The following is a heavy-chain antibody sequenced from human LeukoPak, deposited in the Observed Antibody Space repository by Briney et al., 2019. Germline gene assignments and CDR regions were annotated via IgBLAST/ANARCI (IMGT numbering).Heavy chain of an antibody. Sequence: PSETLSLTCTVSGGSISSYYWSWLRQPPGKGLEWIGYIYYSGSTNYNPSLKSRVTISVDTSKNQFSLKLSSVTAADTAVYYCARIYCSGGSCFDDWGQGTLVTVSS. D-gene: IGHD2-15*01. V-gene: IGHV4-59*01. J-gene: IGHJ4*02. CDR1: GGSISSYY. CDR2: IYYSGST. CDR3: ARIYCSGGSCFDD.